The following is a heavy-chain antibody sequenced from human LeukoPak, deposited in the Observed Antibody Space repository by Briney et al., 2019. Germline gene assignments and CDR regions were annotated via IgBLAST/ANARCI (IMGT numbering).Heavy chain of an antibody. CDR3: ARDSEKTYYDYVWGSYRYTREGYYFDY. CDR1: GYTFTSYD. CDR2: MNPNSGNT. J-gene: IGHJ4*02. Sequence: GASVKVSCKASGYTFTSYDINWVRQATGQGLEGMGWMNPNSGNTGYAQKFQGRVTMTRNTSISTAYMELSSLRSEDTAVYYCARDSEKTYYDYVWGSYRYTREGYYFDYWGQGTLVTVSS. D-gene: IGHD3-16*02. V-gene: IGHV1-8*01.